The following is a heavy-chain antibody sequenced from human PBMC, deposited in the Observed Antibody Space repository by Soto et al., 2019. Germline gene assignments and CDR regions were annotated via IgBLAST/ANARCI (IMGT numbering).Heavy chain of an antibody. D-gene: IGHD6-13*01. J-gene: IGHJ6*03. V-gene: IGHV5-51*01. CDR3: ARRAAAGTYYYYYMDV. Sequence: GESLKISCKGSGYSFTSYWIGWVRQMPGKGLEWMGIIYPGDSDTRYSPSFQGQVTISADKSISTAYLQWSSLKASDTAMYYCARRAAAGTYYYYYMDVWGKGTTVTVSS. CDR2: IYPGDSDT. CDR1: GYSFTSYW.